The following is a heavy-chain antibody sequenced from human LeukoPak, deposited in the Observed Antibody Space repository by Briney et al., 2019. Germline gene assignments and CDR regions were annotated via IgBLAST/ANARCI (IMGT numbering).Heavy chain of an antibody. J-gene: IGHJ4*02. CDR3: ARTNRWEHFDD. Sequence: PGESLKISCKGSGYSFTSLWIGWVRQMPGKGLEWRGIIYPGDSYTRYSPSFQGQVTISADKSSSTDYLQWSSLKASDTAMYYCARTNRWEHFDDWGQGTLVTVSS. CDR2: IYPGDSYT. CDR1: GYSFTSLW. D-gene: IGHD1-26*01. V-gene: IGHV5-51*01.